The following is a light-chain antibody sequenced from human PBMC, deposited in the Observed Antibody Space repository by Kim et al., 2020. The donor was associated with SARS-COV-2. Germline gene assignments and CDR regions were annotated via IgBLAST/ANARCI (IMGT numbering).Light chain of an antibody. CDR1: QRISRY. V-gene: IGKV1-39*01. Sequence: SVVDKITITCRGSQRISRYLNWCHQKTGEAPTRLFYSVSSLQSGVPSRCSGSRSGGKFSLTISSLQPPDFATSYCQRSYSTPPCTFGQGTKVDIK. CDR3: QRSYSTPPCT. CDR2: SVS. J-gene: IGKJ1*01.